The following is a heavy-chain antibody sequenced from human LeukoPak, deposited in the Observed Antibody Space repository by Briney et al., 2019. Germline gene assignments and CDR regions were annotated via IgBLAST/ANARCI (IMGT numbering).Heavy chain of an antibody. CDR1: GGSISSYY. Sequence: SETLSLTCTVSGGSISSYYWSWIRQPPGKGLEWIGYIYYSGSTNYNPSLKSRVTISVDTSKNQSSLKLSSVTAADTAVYYCARDMADIGPNWYFDLWGRGTLVTVSS. J-gene: IGHJ2*01. CDR3: ARDMADIGPNWYFDL. CDR2: IYYSGST. D-gene: IGHD2-15*01. V-gene: IGHV4-59*01.